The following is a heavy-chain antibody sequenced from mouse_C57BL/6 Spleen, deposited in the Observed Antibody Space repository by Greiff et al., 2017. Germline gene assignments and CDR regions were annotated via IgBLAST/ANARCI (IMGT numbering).Heavy chain of an antibody. D-gene: IGHD3-1*01. CDR2: IDPKSGGT. CDR3: ARGARRDFDY. V-gene: IGHV1-72*01. Sequence: QVQLQQPGAELVKPGASVKLSCKASGYTFTSYWMHWVKQRPGRGLEWIGRIDPKSGGTKYNEKFKSKATLTVDKSSSTAYMQLSSLTSEDSAVYYCARGARRDFDYWGQGTTLTVSS. CDR1: GYTFTSYW. J-gene: IGHJ2*01.